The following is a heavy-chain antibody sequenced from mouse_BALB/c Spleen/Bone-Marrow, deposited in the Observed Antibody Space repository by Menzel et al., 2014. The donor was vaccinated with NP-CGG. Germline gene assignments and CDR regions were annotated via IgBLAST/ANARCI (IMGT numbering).Heavy chain of an antibody. CDR2: IDPSDSYT. CDR1: GYTFTSYW. J-gene: IGHJ4*01. V-gene: IGHV1-69*02. CDR3: ATARATSYAMDY. Sequence: QVQLQQSGAELVKPGASVKLSCKASGYTFTSYWMHWVKQRPGQGLEWIGEIDPSDSYTNYNQKFEGKATLAVDKSSSTAYMQLSSLTSEDSAVYYCATARATSYAMDYWGQGTSVTVSS. D-gene: IGHD3-1*01.